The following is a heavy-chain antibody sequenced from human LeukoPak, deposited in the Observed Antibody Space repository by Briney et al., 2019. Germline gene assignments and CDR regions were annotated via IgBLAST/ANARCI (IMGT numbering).Heavy chain of an antibody. Sequence: SETLSLTCAVYGGSFSGYYWSWIRQPPGKGLEWIGEINHSGSTNYNPSLKGRVTISVDTSKNQFSLKLSSVTAADTAAYYCAESTDYYYYGMDVWGQGTTVTVSS. V-gene: IGHV4-34*01. CDR3: AESTDYYYYGMDV. CDR2: INHSGST. D-gene: IGHD2-2*01. J-gene: IGHJ6*02. CDR1: GGSFSGYY.